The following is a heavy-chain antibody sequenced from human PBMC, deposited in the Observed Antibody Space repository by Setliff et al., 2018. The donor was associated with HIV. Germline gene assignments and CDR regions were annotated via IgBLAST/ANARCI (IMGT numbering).Heavy chain of an antibody. CDR1: GGSLQGYY. CDR3: SRGPPFDR. Sequence: SETLSLTCSVSGGSLQGYYWSWIRQPAGKGLQWIGRIYYVGWSKYNPSLEDRVTMSVDTSNNQFSLSLTSVTAADTAVYYCSRGPPFDRWGRGTLVTVSS. CDR2: IYYVGWS. J-gene: IGHJ2*01. V-gene: IGHV4-4*07.